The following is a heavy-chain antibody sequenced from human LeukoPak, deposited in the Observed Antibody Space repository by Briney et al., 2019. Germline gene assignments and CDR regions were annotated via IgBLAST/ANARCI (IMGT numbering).Heavy chain of an antibody. Sequence: GRSLRLSCAASGFTFSSYGMHWVRQAPGKGLEWVAVIWYDGSNKYYADSVKGRFTISRDNSKNTLYLQMNSLRAEDTAVYYCAKDHADYYDSSGYYPDYWGQGTLVTVSS. CDR3: AKDHADYYDSSGYYPDY. J-gene: IGHJ4*02. V-gene: IGHV3-33*06. CDR1: GFTFSSYG. CDR2: IWYDGSNK. D-gene: IGHD3-22*01.